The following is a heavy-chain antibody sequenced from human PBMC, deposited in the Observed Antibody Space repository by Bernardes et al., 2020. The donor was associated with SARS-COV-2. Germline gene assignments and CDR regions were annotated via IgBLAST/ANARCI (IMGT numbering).Heavy chain of an antibody. CDR2: MTPNSGNT. Sequence: SLKVSCKASGYTFTAYDISWVRQATGQGLEWMGWMTPNSGNTGYAQKFQGRVTMTRDTSISTAYMELSSLTSDDTAVYFCAIIMVGPTNYYYYYGMDVWGQGTTVTVSS. J-gene: IGHJ6*02. CDR1: GYTFTAYD. D-gene: IGHD1-26*01. V-gene: IGHV1-8*01. CDR3: AIIMVGPTNYYYYYGMDV.